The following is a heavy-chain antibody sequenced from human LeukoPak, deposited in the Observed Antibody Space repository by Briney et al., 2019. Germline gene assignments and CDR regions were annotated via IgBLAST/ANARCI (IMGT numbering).Heavy chain of an antibody. V-gene: IGHV1-8*03. CDR2: MNPNSGNT. Sequence: ASVKVSCKASGYTFTSYDINWVRQATGQGLEWMGWMNPNSGNTGYAQKFQGRVTITRNTSIRTAYMELSSLRSEDTAVYYCARGRCVGSTNCYYFDYWGQGTLVTVSS. J-gene: IGHJ4*02. CDR1: GYTFTSYD. CDR3: ARGRCVGSTNCYYFDY. D-gene: IGHD2-2*01.